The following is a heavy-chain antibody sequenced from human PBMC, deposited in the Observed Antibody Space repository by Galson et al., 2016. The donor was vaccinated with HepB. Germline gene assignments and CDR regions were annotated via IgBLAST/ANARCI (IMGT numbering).Heavy chain of an antibody. D-gene: IGHD1-14*01. V-gene: IGHV1-3*01. CDR3: GRGYNMSWALDY. J-gene: IGHJ4*02. Sequence: SVKVSCKASGYPFTRDALHWVRQAPGQRLEWMGWIYGGSGNTKYSQRFQDRVTFTRDTSASTAYMELNSLTSEDTAVYYCGRGYNMSWALDYWGQGTLVTVSS. CDR1: GYPFTRDA. CDR2: IYGGSGNT.